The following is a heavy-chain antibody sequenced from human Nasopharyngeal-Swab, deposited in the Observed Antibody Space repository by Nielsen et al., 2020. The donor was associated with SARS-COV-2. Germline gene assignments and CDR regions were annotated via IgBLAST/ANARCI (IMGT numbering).Heavy chain of an antibody. V-gene: IGHV4-4*07. CDR2: IYTSGST. Sequence: SETLSLTCTVSGGSISSYYWSWIRQPAGKGLEWIGRIYTSGSTNYNPSLKSRVTMSVDMSKNQFSLKLSSVTAADTAVYYCARDRSYCSGGSCYGGNWFDPWGQGTLVTVSS. CDR3: ARDRSYCSGGSCYGGNWFDP. CDR1: GGSISSYY. D-gene: IGHD2-15*01. J-gene: IGHJ5*02.